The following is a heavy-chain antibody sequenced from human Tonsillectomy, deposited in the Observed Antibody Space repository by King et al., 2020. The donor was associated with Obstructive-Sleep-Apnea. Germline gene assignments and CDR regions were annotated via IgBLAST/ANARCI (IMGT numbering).Heavy chain of an antibody. V-gene: IGHV5-10-1*03. D-gene: IGHD1-26*01. Sequence: VQLVESGAEVKKPGESLRISCKGSGYSFTNYWISWVRQMPGKGLEWMGRIDPSDSYINYSPSFQGHVTISVDKSISTAYLQWSSLKASDTAMYYCARHVAGAKFDFDYWGQGTLVTVSS. CDR1: GYSFTNYW. J-gene: IGHJ4*02. CDR3: ARHVAGAKFDFDY. CDR2: IDPSDSYI.